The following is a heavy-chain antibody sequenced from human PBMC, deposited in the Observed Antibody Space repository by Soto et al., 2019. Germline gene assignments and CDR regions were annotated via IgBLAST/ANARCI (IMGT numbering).Heavy chain of an antibody. CDR2: LSGSGGST. D-gene: IGHD6-19*01. V-gene: IGHV3-23*01. J-gene: IGHJ4*01. CDR1: GFIFSRYA. Sequence: SGGSQTLSCAASGFIFSRYAMSWVRQSPGKGVEWVSGLSGSGGSTYYADSVKGRFTISRDNSMDTLYLQMNSLRAEDTAVYYCAKAPIAVAGSGDLDYWGHGTLVPVSS. CDR3: AKAPIAVAGSGDLDY.